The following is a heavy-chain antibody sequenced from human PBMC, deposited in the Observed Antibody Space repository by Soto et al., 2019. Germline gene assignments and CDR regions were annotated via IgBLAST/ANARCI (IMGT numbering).Heavy chain of an antibody. J-gene: IGHJ5*02. CDR1: GYTFTGYY. D-gene: IGHD6-13*01. Sequence: ASVKVSCKASGYTFTGYYMHWVRQAPGQGPEWMGWINPNSGGTNYAQKFQGRVTMTRDTSISTAYMELSRLRSDDTAVYYCATVIQTYSSRCYQGGGANWFDPWGQGNLVTVSS. CDR3: ATVIQTYSSRCYQGGGANWFDP. CDR2: INPNSGGT. V-gene: IGHV1-2*02.